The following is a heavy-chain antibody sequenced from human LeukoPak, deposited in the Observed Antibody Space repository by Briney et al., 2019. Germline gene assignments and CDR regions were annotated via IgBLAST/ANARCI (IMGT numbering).Heavy chain of an antibody. CDR3: AKVWDDSSGYLQYYFDY. CDR1: GFTFSSYG. CDR2: IRYDGRNK. D-gene: IGHD3-22*01. V-gene: IGHV3-30*02. J-gene: IGHJ4*02. Sequence: GGSLRLSCAASGFTFSSYGMHWVRQAPGKGLEWVAFIRYDGRNKYYADSVKGRFTISRDNSKNTLYLQMNSLRAEDTAVYYCAKVWDDSSGYLQYYFDYWGQGTLVTVSS.